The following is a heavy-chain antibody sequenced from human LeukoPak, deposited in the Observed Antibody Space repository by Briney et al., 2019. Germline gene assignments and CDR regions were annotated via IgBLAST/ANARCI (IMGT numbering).Heavy chain of an antibody. Sequence: SVTLSFTCTVSGGSISCYYWIWNRQAPGKGLEWIGNVYSSGSTNYNTSLGSRVTMSVDTSNNQISMRLSSVTAADTAIYYFARFIYSTSCFDHWGQGTLVTVSS. CDR1: GGSISCYY. V-gene: IGHV4-4*09. CDR3: ARFIYSTSCFDH. CDR2: VYSSGST. J-gene: IGHJ4*02. D-gene: IGHD6-13*01.